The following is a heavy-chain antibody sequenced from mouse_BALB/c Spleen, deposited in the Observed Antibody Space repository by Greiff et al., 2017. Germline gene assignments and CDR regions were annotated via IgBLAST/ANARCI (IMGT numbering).Heavy chain of an antibody. CDR3: YRGGITTAIFDY. Sequence: QVQLQQPGAELVKPGASVKMSCKASGYSFTGYWINWVKQSPGQGLEWIGDIYPGRGITNYNEKFKGRATLTVDTSSTTNCMRLSSLTSEDSAVYYCYRGGITTAIFDYWGQGTTLTVSS. CDR1: GYSFTGYW. J-gene: IGHJ2*01. D-gene: IGHD1-2*01. V-gene: IGHV1-55*01. CDR2: IYPGRGIT.